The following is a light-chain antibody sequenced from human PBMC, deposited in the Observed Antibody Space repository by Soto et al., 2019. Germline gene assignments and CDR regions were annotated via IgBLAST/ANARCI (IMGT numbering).Light chain of an antibody. J-gene: IGKJ4*01. Sequence: IPLTQSPSSLSASVGDRVTITCRASQGSSSALAWYQQKPGKPPKLLIYGSSSLESGVPSRFSGSGSGTDFTLTISSLQPEDFATYYCQQFNNYLLTFGGGTKVEIK. CDR1: QGSSSA. CDR2: GSS. CDR3: QQFNNYLLT. V-gene: IGKV1D-13*01.